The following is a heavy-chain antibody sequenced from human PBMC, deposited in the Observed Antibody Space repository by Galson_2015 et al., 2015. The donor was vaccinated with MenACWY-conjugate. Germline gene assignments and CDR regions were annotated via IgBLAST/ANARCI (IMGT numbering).Heavy chain of an antibody. Sequence: SLRLSCAASGFTFNTYNMNWVRQAPGKGLEWVSYISASRTTIYYADSVKGRITISRDNAKNSLYLQMNSLRAEDTALYYCARQDTSMLMGDWFDPWGQGTLVTVSS. V-gene: IGHV3-48*04. J-gene: IGHJ5*02. CDR2: ISASRTTI. D-gene: IGHD5-18*01. CDR3: ARQDTSMLMGDWFDP. CDR1: GFTFNTYN.